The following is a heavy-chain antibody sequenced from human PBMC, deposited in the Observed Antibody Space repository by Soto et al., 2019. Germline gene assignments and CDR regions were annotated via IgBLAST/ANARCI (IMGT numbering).Heavy chain of an antibody. J-gene: IGHJ5*02. D-gene: IGHD2-8*01. Sequence: QAHLVQSGADVRKPGASVQVSCEASGYIFKDYDIHWVRQAPGQGHEWLGCINPTSAVTKFAQKFEGRVTLTTDTSTSTAYMELRRLTFVDTAVYSCARCGAHCSNSVCLPHHWGQGTLLTVSS. V-gene: IGHV1-2*02. CDR3: ARCGAHCSNSVCLPHH. CDR2: INPTSAVT. CDR1: GYIFKDYD.